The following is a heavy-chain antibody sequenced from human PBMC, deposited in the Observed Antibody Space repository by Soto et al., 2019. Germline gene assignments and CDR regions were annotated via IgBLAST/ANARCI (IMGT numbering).Heavy chain of an antibody. CDR1: GFCFSSYA. CDR3: AAHYDFLSGYFLPKNSFDP. V-gene: IGHV3-23*01. J-gene: IGHJ5*02. Sequence: GGSLRISCAASGFCFSSYAMSWVRQAPGKGLEWVSAISGSGGSTYYADSVKGRFTISRDNSKNTLYLQMNSLRAEDTAVYYCAAHYDFLSGYFLPKNSFDPSCQGTLGSVFS. CDR2: ISGSGGST. D-gene: IGHD3-3*01.